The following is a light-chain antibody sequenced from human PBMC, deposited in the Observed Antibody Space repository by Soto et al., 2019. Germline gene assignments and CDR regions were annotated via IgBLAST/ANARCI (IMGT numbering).Light chain of an antibody. CDR3: QQSFRALWT. CDR1: QSIGWY. Sequence: DIQMTQSPSSLSASVGDRVTITCRASQSIGWYLHWYQQKPGKAPKVLIYAASSLQSGVPSRFSGSGSGTDFTLTISSLQPADCTTYYCQQSFRALWTFGQGTKVEIK. J-gene: IGKJ1*01. V-gene: IGKV1-39*01. CDR2: AAS.